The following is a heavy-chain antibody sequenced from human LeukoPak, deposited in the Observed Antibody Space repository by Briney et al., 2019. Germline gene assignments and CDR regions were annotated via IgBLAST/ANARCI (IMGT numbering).Heavy chain of an antibody. J-gene: IGHJ6*03. Sequence: ASVKVPCKASGYNFLNYGISWVRQAPGQGLEWMGWISGKTGNINYAQKFQARATMTRDTSTSTAYMELRSLRSDDTAVYFCARRFLNSHPIYYYMDVWAKGTTVIVSS. D-gene: IGHD2-21*01. V-gene: IGHV1-18*01. CDR2: ISGKTGNI. CDR1: GYNFLNYG. CDR3: ARRFLNSHPIYYYMDV.